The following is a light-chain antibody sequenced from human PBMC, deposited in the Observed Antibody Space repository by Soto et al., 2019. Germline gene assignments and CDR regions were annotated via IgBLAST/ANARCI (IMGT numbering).Light chain of an antibody. Sequence: EIVLTQSPATLSLSPGERATLSCRASQSVGTHLAWYQKKPGQGPRLLVYDASTRATGIPARFSGGGSGTDFTLTISSLEPDDFAVYYCQQRSNWPPGGTFGGGTKVEIK. CDR2: DAS. J-gene: IGKJ4*01. CDR1: QSVGTH. CDR3: QQRSNWPPGGT. V-gene: IGKV3-11*01.